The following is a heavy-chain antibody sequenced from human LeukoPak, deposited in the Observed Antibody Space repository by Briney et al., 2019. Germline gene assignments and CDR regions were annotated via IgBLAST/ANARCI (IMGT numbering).Heavy chain of an antibody. CDR1: GFTFTSYT. D-gene: IGHD7-27*01. V-gene: IGHV3-23*01. CDR3: AIDPNWETHN. CDR2: IGNNGGGI. Sequence: GGSLRLSCAASGFTFTSYTMYWVRQAPGKRLEWVSIIGNNGGGIHYADSVRGRFTISRDNSKNTLYLQMTNLRVDDTALYYCAIDPNWETHNWGQGVLVTVSS. J-gene: IGHJ4*02.